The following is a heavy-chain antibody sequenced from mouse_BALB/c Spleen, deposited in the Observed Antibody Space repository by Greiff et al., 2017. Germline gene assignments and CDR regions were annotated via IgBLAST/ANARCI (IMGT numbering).Heavy chain of an antibody. CDR2: ISSGGSYT. CDR1: GFTFSSYG. J-gene: IGHJ3*01. CDR3: ARRGKD. V-gene: IGHV5-6*01. Sequence: EVQVVESGGDLVKPGGSLKLSCAASGFTFSSYGMSWVRQTPDKRLEWVATISSGGSYTYYPDSVKGRFTFSRDNAKNTLYLQMSSLKSEDTAMYYCARRGKDWGQGTLVTVSA.